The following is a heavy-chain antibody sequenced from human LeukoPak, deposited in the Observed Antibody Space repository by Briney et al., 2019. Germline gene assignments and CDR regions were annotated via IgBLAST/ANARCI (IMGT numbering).Heavy chain of an antibody. V-gene: IGHV1-2*02. Sequence: GASVKVSCKASGYTFTDYYMHWVRQAPGQGLEWMGWINPNSGGTNYAQKFQGRVTMTRDTSVSTAYMELSSLRSEDTAVYYCARGRTKPTVTTFDYWGQGTLVTVSS. D-gene: IGHD4-17*01. CDR1: GYTFTDYY. CDR2: INPNSGGT. J-gene: IGHJ4*02. CDR3: ARGRTKPTVTTFDY.